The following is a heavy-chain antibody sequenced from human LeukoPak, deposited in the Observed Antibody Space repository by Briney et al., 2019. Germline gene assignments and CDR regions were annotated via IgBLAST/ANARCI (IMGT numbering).Heavy chain of an antibody. D-gene: IGHD5-18*01. J-gene: IGHJ6*03. Sequence: GGSLRLSCAASGFTFSSYWMTWVRQAPGKGLEGVANIKQDGSEKYYVDSVKGRFTISRDNAKNSLYLQMNSLRAEDTAVYYCAREGYSYRLYYYYYYMDVWGKGTTVTVSS. V-gene: IGHV3-7*01. CDR3: AREGYSYRLYYYYYYMDV. CDR2: IKQDGSEK. CDR1: GFTFSSYW.